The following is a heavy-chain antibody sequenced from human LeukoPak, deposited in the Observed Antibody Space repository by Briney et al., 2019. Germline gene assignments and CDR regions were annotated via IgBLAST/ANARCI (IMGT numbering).Heavy chain of an antibody. V-gene: IGHV1-2*02. CDR1: GYTFTGYY. CDR3: ARVPGYSSSWYVGAFDI. J-gene: IGHJ3*02. D-gene: IGHD6-13*01. CDR2: INPNSGGT. Sequence: ASVTVSCKASGYTFTGYYMHWVRQAPGQGLEWMGWINPNSGGTNYAQKFQGRVTMTRDTSISTAYMELSRLRSDDTAVYYCARVPGYSSSWYVGAFDIWRQGTMVTVSP.